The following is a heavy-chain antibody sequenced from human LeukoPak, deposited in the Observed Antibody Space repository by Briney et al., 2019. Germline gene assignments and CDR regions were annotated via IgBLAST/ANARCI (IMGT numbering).Heavy chain of an antibody. CDR1: GDSISSKNAA. Sequence: SQTLSLTCAISGDSISSKNAAWNWIRQSPSTGLEWLGRTYYRSKWYNEYAVSVKSRITINPDTSKNQFSLQLNSVTPEDTAVYYCARAVGYFDLWGRGTLVTVSS. CDR2: TYYRSKWYN. J-gene: IGHJ2*01. CDR3: ARAVGYFDL. V-gene: IGHV6-1*01.